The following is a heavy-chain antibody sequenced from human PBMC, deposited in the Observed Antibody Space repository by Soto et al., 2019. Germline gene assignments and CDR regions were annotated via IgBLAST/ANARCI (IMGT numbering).Heavy chain of an antibody. CDR3: AKDGASGSYPPYYYFGMDV. J-gene: IGHJ6*02. Sequence: EVQLLESGGGLVQPGGSLRLSCAASGFTFSSYAMSWVRQAPGKGLEWVSRISGSGGNAYYGDSVKGRFSISRDNSKNTLRLQMNSLRADDTAVYYCAKDGASGSYPPYYYFGMDVWGQGTTVTVSS. D-gene: IGHD1-26*01. CDR2: ISGSGGNA. CDR1: GFTFSSYA. V-gene: IGHV3-23*01.